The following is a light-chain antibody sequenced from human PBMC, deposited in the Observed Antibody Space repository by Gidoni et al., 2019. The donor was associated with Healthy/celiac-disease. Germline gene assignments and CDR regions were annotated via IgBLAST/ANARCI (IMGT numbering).Light chain of an antibody. J-gene: IGLJ3*02. CDR3: AAWDDSLNGPV. CDR2: SNN. Sequence: QSVPTQPPSASGPPGHRVTIPCSGSSSNIGRNTVNWYQQLPGTAPKLLSYSNNQRPSRVPDRFSGSKSGTSASLAISGLQSEDEADYYCAAWDDSLNGPVFGGGTKLTVL. V-gene: IGLV1-44*01. CDR1: SSNIGRNT.